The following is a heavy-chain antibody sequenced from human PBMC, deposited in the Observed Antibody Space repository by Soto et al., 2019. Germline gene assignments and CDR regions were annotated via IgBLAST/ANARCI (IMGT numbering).Heavy chain of an antibody. J-gene: IGHJ6*02. CDR3: AKYDYGDPGGGYGMDV. CDR2: ISGSGGST. CDR1: GFTFSSYA. D-gene: IGHD4-17*01. V-gene: IGHV3-23*01. Sequence: GGSLRLSCAASGFTFSSYAMSWVRQAPGKGLEWVSAISGSGGSTYYADSVKGRFTISRDNSKNTLYLQMNSLRAEDTAVYYCAKYDYGDPGGGYGMDVWGQGTTVTVSS.